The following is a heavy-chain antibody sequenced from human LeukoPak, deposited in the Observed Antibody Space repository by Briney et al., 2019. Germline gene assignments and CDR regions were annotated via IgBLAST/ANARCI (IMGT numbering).Heavy chain of an antibody. CDR2: IIPILGIA. V-gene: IGHV1-69*04. J-gene: IGHJ4*02. D-gene: IGHD3-22*01. Sequence: GASVKVSCKASGGTFSSYAISWVRQAPGQGLEWMGRIIPILGIANYAQKFQGRVTITADKSTSTAYMELSSLRSEDTAVYYCARDSSGYSTFDYWGQGTLVTVSS. CDR3: ARDSSGYSTFDY. CDR1: GGTFSSYA.